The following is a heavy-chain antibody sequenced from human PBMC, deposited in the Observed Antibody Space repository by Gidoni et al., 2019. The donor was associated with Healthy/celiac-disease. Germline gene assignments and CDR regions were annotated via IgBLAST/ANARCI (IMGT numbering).Heavy chain of an antibody. CDR3: AKDYDFWIDY. CDR2: ISYDGSNK. D-gene: IGHD3-3*01. Sequence: QVQLVESGGGGVQPGRSLRLSCAASGFNFSIYCMHWVRQAPGKGLEWVAVISYDGSNKYYADSVKGRFTISRDNSKNTLYLQMNSLRAEDTAVYYCAKDYDFWIDYWGQGTLVTVSS. V-gene: IGHV3-30*18. CDR1: GFNFSIYC. J-gene: IGHJ4*02.